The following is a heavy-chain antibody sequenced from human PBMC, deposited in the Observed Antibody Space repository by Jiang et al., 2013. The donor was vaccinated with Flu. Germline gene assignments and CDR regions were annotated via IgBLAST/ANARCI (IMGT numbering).Heavy chain of an antibody. CDR2: TYATGST. CDR3: VRPGSGYSIDF. D-gene: IGHD3-22*01. CDR1: GESISSSPYY. Sequence: GLVKPSETLSLTCTVSGESISSSPYYWGWVRQPPGKGLEWIGTTYATGSTHYKPSLKSRVTISVDTSKNQFSLKVASVTAADTAVYYCVRPGSGYSIDFWGQGILVAVSS. V-gene: IGHV4-39*01. J-gene: IGHJ4*02.